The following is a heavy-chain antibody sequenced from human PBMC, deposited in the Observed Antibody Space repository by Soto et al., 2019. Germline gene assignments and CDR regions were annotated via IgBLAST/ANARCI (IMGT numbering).Heavy chain of an antibody. V-gene: IGHV4-39*01. D-gene: IGHD6-6*01. Sequence: PSETLSLTCSVSGGSINRSSYYWGWIRQPPGKGLEWVGNMYYSGRTFYNPSLKSRVTISVDTSKNQFSLKLRSVTAADMGVYYCARGVVPDVWGQGTMVTVSS. CDR3: ARGVVPDV. CDR1: GGSINRSSYY. CDR2: MYYSGRT. J-gene: IGHJ6*02.